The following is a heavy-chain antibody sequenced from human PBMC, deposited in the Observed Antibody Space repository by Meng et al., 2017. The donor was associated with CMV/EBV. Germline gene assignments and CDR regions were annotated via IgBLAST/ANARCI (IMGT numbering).Heavy chain of an antibody. CDR3: ARESVRWSGYYNDGMDV. CDR1: GFTFSSYS. J-gene: IGHJ6*02. CDR2: ISSSSSYI. Sequence: GESLKISCAASGFTFSSYSMNWVRQAPGKGLEWVSSISSSSSYIYYADSVKDRFTISRDNAKNSLYLQMNSLRAEDTAVYYCARESVRWSGYYNDGMDVWGQGTTVTVSS. V-gene: IGHV3-21*01. D-gene: IGHD3-3*01.